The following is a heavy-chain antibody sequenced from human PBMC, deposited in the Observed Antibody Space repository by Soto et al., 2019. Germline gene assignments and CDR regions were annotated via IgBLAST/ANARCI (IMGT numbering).Heavy chain of an antibody. CDR2: ISSSSSYI. V-gene: IGHV3-21*01. J-gene: IGHJ4*02. Sequence: KPGGSLRLSCAASGFTFSSYSMNWVRQAPGKGLEWVSSISSSSSYIYYADSVKGRFTISRDNAKNSLYLQMNSLRAEDTAVYYCAREGPDSSSSMPDYWGQGTLVTVSS. D-gene: IGHD6-6*01. CDR1: GFTFSSYS. CDR3: AREGPDSSSSMPDY.